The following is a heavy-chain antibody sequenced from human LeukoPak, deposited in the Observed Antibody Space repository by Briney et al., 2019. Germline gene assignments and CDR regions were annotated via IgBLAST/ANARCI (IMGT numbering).Heavy chain of an antibody. CDR3: ARDGGSGIDY. J-gene: IGHJ4*02. D-gene: IGHD3-10*01. CDR1: GFSLTTYG. V-gene: IGHV3-33*01. CDR2: IWYDRSKK. Sequence: GRSLRLSCAASGFSLTTYGTHWLRQAPGKGPEWVAVIWYDRSKKFYGDSVKGRFTVSRDTSEDTMYLQMNTLRAEDTAVYYCARDGGSGIDYWGQGTLVTVS.